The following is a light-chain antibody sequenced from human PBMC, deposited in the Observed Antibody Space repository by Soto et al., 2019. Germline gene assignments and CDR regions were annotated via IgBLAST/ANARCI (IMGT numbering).Light chain of an antibody. CDR3: QQSHSSFT. V-gene: IGKV3-20*01. J-gene: IGKJ3*01. CDR1: QSVSSSY. CDR2: GTS. Sequence: EIVLTQSPGTLSLSPGERATLSCRASQSVSSSYLGWYQQKPGQPPRLLIYGTSIRATGIPDRFSGSGSGTDFTLTISRLEPEDFAVYYCQQSHSSFTFGPGTKVDLK.